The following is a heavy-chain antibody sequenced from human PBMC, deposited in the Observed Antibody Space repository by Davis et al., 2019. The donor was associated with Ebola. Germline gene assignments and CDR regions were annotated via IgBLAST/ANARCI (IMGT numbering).Heavy chain of an antibody. D-gene: IGHD1-26*01. CDR1: GFTFSTYW. Sequence: PGGSLRLSCAASGFTFSTYWIHWVRQAPGKGLVWVSRINSDGSITTYADSVKGRFTISRDNAKNTLSLRMNSLRVDDTAVYYCTSLSGPLDLWGQGTLVTVSS. J-gene: IGHJ4*02. CDR2: INSDGSIT. V-gene: IGHV3-74*01. CDR3: TSLSGPLDL.